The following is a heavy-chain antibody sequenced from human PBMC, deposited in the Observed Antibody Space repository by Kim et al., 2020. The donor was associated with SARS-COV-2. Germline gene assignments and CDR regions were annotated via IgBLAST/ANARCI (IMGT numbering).Heavy chain of an antibody. V-gene: IGHV1-3*01. CDR3: LGGFYFDY. Sequence: GTGNTTYAQKFQGRVTCTTDSSASTAYMELSFLRSEDSAVYYCLGGFYFDYWGQGTLVTVSS. CDR2: GTGNT. J-gene: IGHJ4*02. D-gene: IGHD3-16*01.